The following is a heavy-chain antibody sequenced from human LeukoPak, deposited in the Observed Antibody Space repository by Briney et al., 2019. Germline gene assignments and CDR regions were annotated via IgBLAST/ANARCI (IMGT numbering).Heavy chain of an antibody. J-gene: IGHJ4*02. CDR1: GYTFTSYG. V-gene: IGHV1-18*01. Sequence: ASVKVSCKASGYTFTSYGISWVRQAPGQGLEWMGWISAYNGNTNYAQKLQGRVTMTTDTSTSTAYMELRSLRSDDTAVYYRARDRGVLLWFGELLDFDYWGQGTLVTVSS. CDR3: ARDRGVLLWFGELLDFDY. D-gene: IGHD3-10*01. CDR2: ISAYNGNT.